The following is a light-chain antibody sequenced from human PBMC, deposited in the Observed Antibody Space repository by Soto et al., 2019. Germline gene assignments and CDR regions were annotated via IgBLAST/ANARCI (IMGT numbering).Light chain of an antibody. J-gene: IGKJ3*01. CDR2: GAS. Sequence: EIVMTQSPATLSLSPGERATLSCRASQSVSSSYLSWYQQKPGQAPRLLIYGASTRATGIPARFSGSGSGTDFTLTISSLQPEDFAVYYCQQYYNLPFTFGPGTKVDI. CDR1: QSVSSSY. CDR3: QQYYNLPFT. V-gene: IGKV3D-7*01.